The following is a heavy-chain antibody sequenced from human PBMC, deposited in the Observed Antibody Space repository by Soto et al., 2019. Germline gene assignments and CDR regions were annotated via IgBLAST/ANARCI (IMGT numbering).Heavy chain of an antibody. CDR2: ISTSGGAT. V-gene: IGHV3-23*01. D-gene: IGHD1-26*01. J-gene: IGHJ5*02. Sequence: RGSLRLSCPASGVNWNNYAMNWVRQAPGKGLEWVSSISTSGGATFYADSVKGRFTSSRDNSKNTLFLQMNSLRAEDTAVYYCARLCPDAYGGPCSGPCGQGTLVTVSS. CDR3: ARLCPDAYGGPCSGP. CDR1: GVNWNNYA.